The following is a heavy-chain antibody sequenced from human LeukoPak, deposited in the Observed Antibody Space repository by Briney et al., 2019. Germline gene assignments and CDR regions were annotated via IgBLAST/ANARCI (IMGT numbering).Heavy chain of an antibody. D-gene: IGHD3-3*01. CDR2: ISSGGST. CDR3: AREKNPYYDFWNGYYYYGMDV. CDR1: GFTFNNYA. Sequence: GGSLRLSCAAAGFTFNNYAMSWVRQAPGKGLKWVSGISSGGSTYYADSVKGRFTISRDNSKNTLYLQMNSLRAEDTAVYYCAREKNPYYDFWNGYYYYGMDVWGQGTTVTVSS. J-gene: IGHJ6*02. V-gene: IGHV3-23*01.